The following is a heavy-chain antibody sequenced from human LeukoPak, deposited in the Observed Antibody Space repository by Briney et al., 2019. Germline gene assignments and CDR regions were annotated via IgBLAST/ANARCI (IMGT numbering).Heavy chain of an antibody. J-gene: IGHJ6*03. CDR1: GFTFNTYA. V-gene: IGHV3-23*01. CDR2: ICGSGGCT. Sequence: GGSLRLSCEASGFTFNTYAIYWVRQAPGKGLEWVSGICGSGGCTYYADSVKGRFTISRDNSKNTVYLQMNSLTADDTAVYYCARVGAYYYDSSGLPEPSPYYYYYYMDVWGKGTTVTVSS. CDR3: ARVGAYYYDSSGLPEPSPYYYYYYMDV. D-gene: IGHD3-22*01.